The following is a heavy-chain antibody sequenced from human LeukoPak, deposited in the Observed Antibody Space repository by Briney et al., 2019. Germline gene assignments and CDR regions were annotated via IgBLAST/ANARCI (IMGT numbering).Heavy chain of an antibody. CDR3: ARLRGLYSDTNRYQTALDC. CDR2: IKQDGSEK. J-gene: IGHJ4*02. V-gene: IGHV3-7*01. D-gene: IGHD1-26*01. CDR1: GFTFSNYW. Sequence: GGSLRLSCAAFGFTFSNYWLSWVRQAPGKGLEWVANIKQDGSEKYYVDSVKGRFTISRDNAKNSLYVQMNSLRAEDTAVYYCARLRGLYSDTNRYQTALDCWGQGTLVTVSS.